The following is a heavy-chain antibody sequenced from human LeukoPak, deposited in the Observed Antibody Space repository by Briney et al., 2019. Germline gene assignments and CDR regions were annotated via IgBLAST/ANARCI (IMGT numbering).Heavy chain of an antibody. D-gene: IGHD3-22*01. CDR2: IYSGGST. J-gene: IGHJ3*02. CDR3: ASTITMIVEGAFDI. V-gene: IGHV3-53*01. Sequence: HAGGSLRLSCAASGFTVSSNYMSWVRQAPGKELEWVSVIYSGGSTYYADSVKGRFTISRDNSKNTLYLQMNSLRAEDTAVYYCASTITMIVEGAFDIWGQGTMVTVSS. CDR1: GFTVSSNY.